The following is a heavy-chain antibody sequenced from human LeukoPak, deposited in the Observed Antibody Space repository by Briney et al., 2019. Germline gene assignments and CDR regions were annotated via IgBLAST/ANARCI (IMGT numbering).Heavy chain of an antibody. D-gene: IGHD1-26*01. Sequence: SETLSLTCTVSGGSISSSSYYWGWIHQPPGKGLEWIGSIYYSGSTYYNPSLKSRVTISVDTSKNQFSLKLSSVTAADTAVYYCARHVYYRTGPYYFDYWGQGTLVTVSS. J-gene: IGHJ4*02. CDR2: IYYSGST. V-gene: IGHV4-39*01. CDR1: GGSISSSSYY. CDR3: ARHVYYRTGPYYFDY.